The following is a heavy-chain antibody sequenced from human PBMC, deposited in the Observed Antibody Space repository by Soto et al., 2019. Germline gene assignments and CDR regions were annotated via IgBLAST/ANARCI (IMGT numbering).Heavy chain of an antibody. J-gene: IGHJ4*02. V-gene: IGHV3-23*01. D-gene: IGHD3-22*01. CDR2: ICGSGGST. CDR3: AKAGYYDSSGYYELDY. Sequence: GGSLRLSCAASGFTFSSYAMSWVRQAPGKGLEWVAAICGSGGSTYYADSVKGRFTISRDNSKNTVYLQMNSLRAEDTAVYYCAKAGYYDSSGYYELDYWGQGTLVTVSS. CDR1: GFTFSSYA.